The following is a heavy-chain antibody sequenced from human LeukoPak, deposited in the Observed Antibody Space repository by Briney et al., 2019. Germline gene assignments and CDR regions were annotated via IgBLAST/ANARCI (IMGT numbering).Heavy chain of an antibody. D-gene: IGHD2-2*01. CDR1: GGTFSSYA. V-gene: IGHV1-69*13. CDR2: IIPIFGTA. J-gene: IGHJ6*03. CDR3: ARDKCSSTSCYFYMDV. Sequence: SVKVSCKASGGTFSSYAISWVRQAPGQGLEWMRGIIPIFGTANYAQKFQGRVTITADESTSTAYMELSSLRSEDTAVYYCARDKCSSTSCYFYMDVWGKGTTVTISS.